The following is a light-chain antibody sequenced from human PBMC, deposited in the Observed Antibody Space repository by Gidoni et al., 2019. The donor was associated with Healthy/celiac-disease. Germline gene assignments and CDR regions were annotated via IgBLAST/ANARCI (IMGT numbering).Light chain of an antibody. CDR1: QSLLDSDDGNTY. V-gene: IGKV2-40*01. Sequence: DIVMTQTPLSLPVTPGEPASISCRSSQSLLDSDDGNTYLDWYLQKPGQSPQLLIYTLSYRASGVPDRFRGSGSGTEDVGVYYCMQRTEFPLTFGGGTKVEIK. J-gene: IGKJ4*01. CDR3: MQRTEFPLT. CDR2: TLS.